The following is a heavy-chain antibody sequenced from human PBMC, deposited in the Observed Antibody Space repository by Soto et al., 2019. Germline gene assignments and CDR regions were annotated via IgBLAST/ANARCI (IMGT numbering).Heavy chain of an antibody. CDR1: GFTFSSYA. CDR3: VKPHYYDSSGSFDY. D-gene: IGHD3-22*01. Sequence: GGSLRLSCSASGFTFSSYAMHWVRQAPGKGLEYVSAISSNGGSTYYADSVKGRFTISRDNSKNTLYLQMSSLRAEDTAVYYCVKPHYYDSSGSFDYWGQGTLVTVSS. CDR2: ISSNGGST. V-gene: IGHV3-64D*08. J-gene: IGHJ4*02.